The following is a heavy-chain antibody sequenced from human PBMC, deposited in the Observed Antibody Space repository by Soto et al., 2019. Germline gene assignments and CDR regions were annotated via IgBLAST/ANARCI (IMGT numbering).Heavy chain of an antibody. CDR1: VFRFSNYA. CDR2: INGLGGDA. J-gene: IGHJ4*02. V-gene: IGHV3-23*01. D-gene: IGHD1-1*01. Sequence: PVGSLRLSCASSVFRFSNYAMTCVRHSPGKCLEWVSAINGLGGDAFYADSVRGRFTISRDDSKSTLYLQMNSLRVEDTALYYCVKNTEDLDIYYFQFWGQGTRVSVSS. CDR3: VKNTEDLDIYYFQF.